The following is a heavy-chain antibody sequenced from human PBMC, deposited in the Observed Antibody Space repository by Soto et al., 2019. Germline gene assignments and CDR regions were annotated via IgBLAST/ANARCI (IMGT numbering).Heavy chain of an antibody. CDR2: IYGAAST. J-gene: IGHJ4*02. D-gene: IGHD6-13*01. CDR3: ARDGPSRSRYYFDY. V-gene: IGHV3-66*01. Sequence: EVQLVESGGGLVQPGGSLRLSCAASGFTVSSNYMNWVRQAPGKGLEWVSIIYGAASTYYADSVKGRFTISRDNSKNTLYLQMTSLRAEDTAVYYCARDGPSRSRYYFDYWGQGTLVNVSS. CDR1: GFTVSSNY.